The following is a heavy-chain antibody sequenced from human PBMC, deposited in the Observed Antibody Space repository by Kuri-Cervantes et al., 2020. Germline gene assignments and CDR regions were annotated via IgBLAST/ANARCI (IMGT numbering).Heavy chain of an antibody. V-gene: IGHV3-30*19. Sequence: GGSLRLSCAASGFTFSSYGMHWVRQAPGKGLEWVAVISYDGSNKYYADSVKGRFAISRDNSKNTLYLQMNSLRAEDTAVYYCARDWRYSSGYDYWGQGTLVTVSS. D-gene: IGHD6-19*01. CDR3: ARDWRYSSGYDY. CDR2: ISYDGSNK. J-gene: IGHJ4*02. CDR1: GFTFSSYG.